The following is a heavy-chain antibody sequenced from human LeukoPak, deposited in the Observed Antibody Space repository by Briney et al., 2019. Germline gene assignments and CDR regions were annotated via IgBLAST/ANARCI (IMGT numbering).Heavy chain of an antibody. CDR3: ARHLVQREFDP. Sequence: SETLSLTCTVSGGSISSYHWSWIRQPPGKGLEWIGEINHSGSTNYNPSLKSRVTISVDTSKNQFSLKLSSVTAADTAVYYCARHLVQREFDPWGQGTLVTVSS. D-gene: IGHD6-13*01. V-gene: IGHV4-34*01. CDR2: INHSGST. J-gene: IGHJ5*02. CDR1: GGSISSYH.